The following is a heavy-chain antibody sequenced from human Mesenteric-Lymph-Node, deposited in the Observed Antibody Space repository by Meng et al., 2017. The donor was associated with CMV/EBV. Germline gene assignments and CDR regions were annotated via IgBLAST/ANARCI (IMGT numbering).Heavy chain of an antibody. J-gene: IGHJ4*02. CDR3: ARDQGLMVYASTRGYTGFFDY. Sequence: GGSLRLSCEASGFTFRSYAMHWVRQAPGKGLEWVAIISYDGRNKYYTDSVKGRFTISRDNSKNTVYLQMNSLRAEDTAVYYCARDQGLMVYASTRGYTGFFDYWGQGTLVTVSS. V-gene: IGHV3-30*19. D-gene: IGHD2-8*01. CDR1: GFTFRSYA. CDR2: ISYDGRNK.